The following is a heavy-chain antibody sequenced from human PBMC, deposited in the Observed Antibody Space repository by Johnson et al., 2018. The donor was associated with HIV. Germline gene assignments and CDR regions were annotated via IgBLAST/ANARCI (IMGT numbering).Heavy chain of an antibody. CDR1: GFTFSNYG. J-gene: IGHJ3*02. CDR3: ARAVGAGGI. V-gene: IGHV3-7*04. Sequence: EVQLVESGGGLIQPGGSLRLSCAASGFTFSNYGMHWVRQAPGKGLEWVANIKQDGSEKYYVDSVKGRFTISRDNAKNSLYLQMNSLRAEDTAVYYCARAVGAGGIWGQGTMVTVSS. CDR2: IKQDGSEK. D-gene: IGHD1-26*01.